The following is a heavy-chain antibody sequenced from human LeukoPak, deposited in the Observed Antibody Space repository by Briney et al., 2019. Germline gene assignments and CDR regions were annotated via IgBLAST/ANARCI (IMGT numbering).Heavy chain of an antibody. CDR2: IWYDGSNK. D-gene: IGHD3-22*01. J-gene: IGHJ4*02. Sequence: GGSLRLSCAASGFTFSSYGMHWVRQARGKGLEWVAVIWYDGSNKYYADSVKGRFTISRDNSKNTLYLQMNSLRAEDTAVYYCAREVGISMIVSEPGFDYWGQGTLVTVSS. V-gene: IGHV3-33*01. CDR1: GFTFSSYG. CDR3: AREVGISMIVSEPGFDY.